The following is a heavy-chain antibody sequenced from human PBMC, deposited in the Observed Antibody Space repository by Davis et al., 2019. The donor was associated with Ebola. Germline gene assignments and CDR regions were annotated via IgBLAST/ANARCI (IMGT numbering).Heavy chain of an antibody. Sequence: ASVKVSCKASGYTFTSYGITWVRQAPGQGLEWVGWIGVYNGKTDYAPKFKGRVDMTADFSTNIVYMDLRSLRSDDTAVYYCARVGDPRFHAMDVWGKGTTVTVSP. CDR3: ARVGDPRFHAMDV. CDR1: GYTFTSYG. D-gene: IGHD3-3*01. V-gene: IGHV1-18*04. J-gene: IGHJ6*04. CDR2: IGVYNGKT.